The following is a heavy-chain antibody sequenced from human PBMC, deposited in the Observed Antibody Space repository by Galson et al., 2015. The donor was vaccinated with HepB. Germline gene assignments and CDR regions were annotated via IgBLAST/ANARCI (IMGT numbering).Heavy chain of an antibody. J-gene: IGHJ4*02. CDR2: ISASGGST. D-gene: IGHD1-1*01. V-gene: IGHV3-23*01. CDR3: AKVSSTGTTRGSFDY. CDR1: EFTFSGYA. Sequence: SLRLSCATSEFTFSGYAMNWARQAPGKGLEWVSVISASGGSTYYADSVKGRFTISRDNSKNTLYLQMNSLRAEDTAVYYCAKVSSTGTTRGSFDYWGQGTLVTVSS.